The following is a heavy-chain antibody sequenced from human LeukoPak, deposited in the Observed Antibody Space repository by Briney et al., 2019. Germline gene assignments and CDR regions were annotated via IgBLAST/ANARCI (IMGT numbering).Heavy chain of an antibody. CDR2: ISAYNGNT. D-gene: IGHD3-9*01. CDR1: GYTFTSYG. Sequence: ASVKVSCKASGYTFTSYGISWVRQAPGQGLEWMGWISAYNGNTNYAQKLQGRVTMTTDTSTSTAYMELRSLRSDDTAVYYCVRDLPHYDILTGYYKSIDYWGRGTLVTVSS. J-gene: IGHJ4*02. CDR3: VRDLPHYDILTGYYKSIDY. V-gene: IGHV1-18*01.